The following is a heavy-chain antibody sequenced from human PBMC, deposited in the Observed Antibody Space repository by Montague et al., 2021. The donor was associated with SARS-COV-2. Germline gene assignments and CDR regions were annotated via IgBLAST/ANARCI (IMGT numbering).Heavy chain of an antibody. D-gene: IGHD3-22*01. Sequence: SETLSLTCAVYDGSFSDYSCTWIRLPPGKGLEWIWEVNLHGSTNNNPSLKSRVPISVDTSKNQFSLKMTSVTVTDTAVYFCACGGKHIYVVVMVVTGGEDYFDFWGQGTLVAVSS. V-gene: IGHV4-34*01. J-gene: IGHJ4*02. CDR3: ACGGKHIYVVVMVVTGGEDYFDF. CDR1: DGSFSDYS. CDR2: VNLHGST.